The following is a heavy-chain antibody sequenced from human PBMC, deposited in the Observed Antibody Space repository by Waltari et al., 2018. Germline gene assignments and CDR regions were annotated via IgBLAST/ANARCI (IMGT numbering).Heavy chain of an antibody. J-gene: IGHJ4*02. V-gene: IGHV3-7*01. CDR2: IKQDESEK. Sequence: EVQLVESGGGLVQPGGSLRLSCAASGFTFSNYLMTWVRQAPGKGLEGVANIKQDESEKYYVDSGKGRFTISRDNAKNSLYLQMNSLRAEDTAVYYCARGRATNDYWGQGTLVTVSS. CDR3: ARGRATNDY. CDR1: GFTFSNYL.